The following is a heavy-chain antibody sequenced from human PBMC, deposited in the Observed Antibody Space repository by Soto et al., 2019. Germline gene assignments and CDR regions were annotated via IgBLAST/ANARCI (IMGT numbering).Heavy chain of an antibody. V-gene: IGHV3-7*01. CDR3: GRGCGRASCPYFFDH. CDR2: IRQDGSEK. CDR1: GFTFSTYW. Sequence: EVQLVESGGGLVQPGGSLRLSCAASGFTFSTYWMSWVRQAPGKGLEWVATIRQDGSEKHHVDSVEGRFTISRDNAKNSMYRQTNSLSAEDTAMYYCGRGCGRASCPYFFDHWGQGTLVSVSS. J-gene: IGHJ4*02. D-gene: IGHD2-2*01.